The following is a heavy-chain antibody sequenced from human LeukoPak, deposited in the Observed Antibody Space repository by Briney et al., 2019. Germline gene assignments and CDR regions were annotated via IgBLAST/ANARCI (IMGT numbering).Heavy chain of an antibody. CDR2: ISAYNGNT. CDR3: ARLVDRGGSYYFDY. CDR1: GYTFTSYG. J-gene: IGHJ4*02. D-gene: IGHD2-2*01. Sequence: GASVKVSCKASGYTFTSYGISWVRQAPGQGLEWMGWISAYNGNTNYVQKLQGRVTMTTDTSTSTAYMELRSLRSDDTAVYYCARLVDRGGSYYFDYWGQGTLVTVSS. V-gene: IGHV1-18*01.